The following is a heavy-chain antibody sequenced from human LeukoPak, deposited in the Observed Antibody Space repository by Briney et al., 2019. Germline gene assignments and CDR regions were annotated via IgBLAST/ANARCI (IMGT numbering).Heavy chain of an antibody. D-gene: IGHD3-3*01. CDR1: GGSISTTNYY. Sequence: SETLSLTCTVSGGSISTTNYYWGWIRQPPGRDLEWIGSIYSSGNTYYNPSLESRVTISVDTSKNQSSLKLTSATAADTSVYYCARHSGLRSPFDPWGQGTLVTVSS. CDR3: ARHSGLRSPFDP. V-gene: IGHV4-39*01. J-gene: IGHJ5*02. CDR2: IYSSGNT.